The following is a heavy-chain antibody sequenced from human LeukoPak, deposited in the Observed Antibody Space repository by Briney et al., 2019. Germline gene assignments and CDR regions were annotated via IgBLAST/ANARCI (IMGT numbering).Heavy chain of an antibody. CDR3: ARDSSLYGDFDY. D-gene: IGHD4-17*01. V-gene: IGHV1-3*03. J-gene: IGHJ4*02. CDR2: INAGNGNT. CDR1: GYTFTSYA. Sequence: EASVKVSCKASGYTFTSYAMHWVRQAPGQRLEWMGWINAGNGNTKYSQEFQGGVTITRDTSASTAYMELSSLRSEDMAVYYCARDSSLYGDFDYWGQGTLVTVSS.